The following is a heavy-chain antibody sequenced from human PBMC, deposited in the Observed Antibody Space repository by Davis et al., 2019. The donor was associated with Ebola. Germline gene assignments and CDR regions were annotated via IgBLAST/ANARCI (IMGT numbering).Heavy chain of an antibody. CDR1: GFTFSSYS. V-gene: IGHV3-48*01. J-gene: IGHJ6*02. D-gene: IGHD4-17*01. Sequence: GGSLRLSCAASGFTFSSYSMNWVRQAPGKGLEWVSYISSSSSTIYYADSVKGRFTISRDNAKNSLYLQMNSLRAEDTAVYYCARDLNYGDPSMLYYYYYGMDVWGQGTTVTVSS. CDR3: ARDLNYGDPSMLYYYYYGMDV. CDR2: ISSSSSTI.